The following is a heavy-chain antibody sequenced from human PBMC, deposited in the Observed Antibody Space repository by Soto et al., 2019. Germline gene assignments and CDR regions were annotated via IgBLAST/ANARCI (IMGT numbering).Heavy chain of an antibody. CDR2: INPGGGNT. D-gene: IGHD6-13*01. V-gene: IGHV1-46*01. CDR3: AREIAAAGTLDY. CDR1: GYTFSTYY. J-gene: IGHJ4*02. Sequence: QVQLVQSGAEVKKPGASVKISCEASGYTFSTYYMHWVRQAPGQGLEWMGMINPGGGNTNYAQNFQGRVTLTRDTSTSTLYMELTSLRSEDTAIYYRAREIAAAGTLDYWGQGTLVTVSS.